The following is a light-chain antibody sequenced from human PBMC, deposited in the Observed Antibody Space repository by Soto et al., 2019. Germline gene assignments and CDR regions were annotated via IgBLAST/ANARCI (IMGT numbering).Light chain of an antibody. V-gene: IGKV3-20*01. CDR2: GAS. J-gene: IGKJ5*01. Sequence: IVMTQSPGTLSLSPWERATLSCRASQSVSSRLAWYQQKPGQAPRLLISGASSRATGIPDRFSGSGSGTDFTLTISRLEPEDFALYYCQHYVERSPITFGQGTRLEIK. CDR1: QSVSSR. CDR3: QHYVERSPIT.